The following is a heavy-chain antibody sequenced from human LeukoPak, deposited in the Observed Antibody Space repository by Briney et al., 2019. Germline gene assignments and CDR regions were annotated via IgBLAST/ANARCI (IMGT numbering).Heavy chain of an antibody. V-gene: IGHV3-11*04. D-gene: IGHD6-13*01. J-gene: IGHJ3*01. Sequence: GGSLRLSCAASGFTFSDYYMTWLRQAPRGGLEWVSYISGSGSTINYADSVKGRFTISRDNAKNSLYLQMNSLRAEDTAVYYCASDFYSSSWYTWGQGTMVTVSS. CDR2: ISGSGSTI. CDR1: GFTFSDYY. CDR3: ASDFYSSSWYT.